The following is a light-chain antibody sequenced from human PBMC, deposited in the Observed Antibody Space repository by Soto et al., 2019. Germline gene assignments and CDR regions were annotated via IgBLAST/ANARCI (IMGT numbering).Light chain of an antibody. J-gene: IGKJ5*01. CDR1: QSISSY. CDR3: HQSYSTTNT. V-gene: IGKV1-39*01. CDR2: AAS. Sequence: EIQLTQTPSSLSSSIEDTVTITCLASQSISSYLNWYQQKPGKAPKLMIYAASSLQSGVPSRFSGSGSGTDFTLTISSLQNEDFATYYCHQSYSTTNTFGQGTRLEIK.